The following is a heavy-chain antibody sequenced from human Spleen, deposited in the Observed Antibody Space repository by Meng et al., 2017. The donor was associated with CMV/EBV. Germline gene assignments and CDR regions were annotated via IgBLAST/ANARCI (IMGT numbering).Heavy chain of an antibody. Sequence: SVSGYYWSWIRQPPGKGLEWIGEINHSGSTNYNPSLKSRVTISVDTSKNQFSLKLSSVTAADTAVYYCARGPPFPLKIFGVAPVDYWGQGTLVTVSS. J-gene: IGHJ4*02. CDR2: INHSGST. D-gene: IGHD3-3*01. CDR1: SVSGYY. CDR3: ARGPPFPLKIFGVAPVDY. V-gene: IGHV4-34*01.